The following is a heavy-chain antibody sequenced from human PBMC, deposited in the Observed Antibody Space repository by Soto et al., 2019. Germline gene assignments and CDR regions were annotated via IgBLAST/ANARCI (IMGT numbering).Heavy chain of an antibody. V-gene: IGHV3-7*05. CDR3: VKDGLTSVFGLVYDGSDI. J-gene: IGHJ3*02. Sequence: EVQLVESGGGLVQPGGSLRLSCLASEFTFNTYWMNWVRQAPGRGLEWVANIKDDGSEKNYVDSVKGRFTISRDNAKNSLYLQMNSLSAEDTALYFCVKDGLTSVFGLVYDGSDIWGLGTMVTVSS. CDR2: IKDDGSEK. D-gene: IGHD3-3*01. CDR1: EFTFNTYW.